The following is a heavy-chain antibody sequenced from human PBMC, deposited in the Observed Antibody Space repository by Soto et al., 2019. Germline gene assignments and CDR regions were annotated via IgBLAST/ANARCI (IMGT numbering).Heavy chain of an antibody. CDR3: ARETGYYYYGMDV. V-gene: IGHV4-31*03. J-gene: IGHJ6*02. CDR2: IYYSGST. Sequence: LSLTCTVSGFPISRVVDYWTWIRQHPGKGLEWIGYIYYSGSTSYNPSLKSRITISVDTSKNQFSLRLSSVTAADTAVYYCARETGYYYYGMDVWGQGTTVNVS. CDR1: GFPISRVVDY.